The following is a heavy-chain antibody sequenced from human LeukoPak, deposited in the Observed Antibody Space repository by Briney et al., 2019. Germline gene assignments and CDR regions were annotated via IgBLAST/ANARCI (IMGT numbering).Heavy chain of an antibody. CDR2: ITGDGGYT. V-gene: IGHV3-64*01. CDR3: ARVSTNDRRNAFDI. CDR1: GFTFSTYG. J-gene: IGHJ3*02. Sequence: GSLRLSCAASGFTFSTYGMQWVRQAPGEGLEYVSAITGDGGYTYYANSVKGRFTISRDNSKKTLYLQMGSLRADDMAVYYCARVSTNDRRNAFDIWGQGTMVTVSS. D-gene: IGHD2-8*01.